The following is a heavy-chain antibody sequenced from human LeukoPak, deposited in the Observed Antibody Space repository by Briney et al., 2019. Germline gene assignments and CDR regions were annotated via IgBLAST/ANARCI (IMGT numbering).Heavy chain of an antibody. J-gene: IGHJ3*01. D-gene: IGHD6-25*01. Sequence: GGSLRLSCAASGFTFSCHWMQWVGHAPGEGLVGVSRVNGGGDWTQYADSVRGRFIISRDNAQNTISLQMNNLRAEDTAVYFCAREVFEGQRQSDAFDVWGQGTMVTVSS. V-gene: IGHV3-74*01. CDR1: GFTFSCHW. CDR3: AREVFEGQRQSDAFDV. CDR2: VNGGGDWT.